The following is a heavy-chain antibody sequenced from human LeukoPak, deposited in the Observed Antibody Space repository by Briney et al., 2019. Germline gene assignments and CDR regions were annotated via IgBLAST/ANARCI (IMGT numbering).Heavy chain of an antibody. D-gene: IGHD3-10*01. CDR2: ITSSGSYI. CDR3: AREYDSGSYYNFGY. CDR1: AFSFSNYN. Sequence: GSLRLSCAASAFSFSNYNMNWVRQAPGKGLEWVSSITSSGSYIYYADSVKGRFTISRDNAKNSLYLQMNSLRAEDTAVYYCAREYDSGSYYNFGYWGQGTLVTVSS. J-gene: IGHJ4*02. V-gene: IGHV3-21*01.